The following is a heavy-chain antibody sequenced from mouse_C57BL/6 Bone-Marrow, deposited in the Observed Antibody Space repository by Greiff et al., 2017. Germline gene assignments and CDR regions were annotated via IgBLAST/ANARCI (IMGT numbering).Heavy chain of an antibody. J-gene: IGHJ4*01. Sequence: VQLQQPGAELVKPGASVKMSCKASGYTFTSYWITWVKQKPGQGLEWIGDIYPGSGSTNYNEKFKSKATLTVDKSSSTAYMQLSSLTSEDSAVYYCARYRLGYAMDYWGQGTSVTVSS. D-gene: IGHD4-1*01. V-gene: IGHV1-55*01. CDR1: GYTFTSYW. CDR3: ARYRLGYAMDY. CDR2: IYPGSGST.